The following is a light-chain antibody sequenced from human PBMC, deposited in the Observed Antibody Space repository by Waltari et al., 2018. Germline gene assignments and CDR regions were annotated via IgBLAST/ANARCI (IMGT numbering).Light chain of an antibody. CDR3: GSYTVTNNLYV. CDR1: GSDVGDFSL. V-gene: IGLV2-8*01. CDR2: ELN. J-gene: IGLJ1*01. Sequence: QSALTQPPSAAGSPGQSVTISCTGTGSDVGDFSLVSLYQQRPGKAPKLLMFELNKRPSGVSSRFSGSKSANAASLTISGLQAEDEGDYYCGSYTVTNNLYVFGTGTKVTVL.